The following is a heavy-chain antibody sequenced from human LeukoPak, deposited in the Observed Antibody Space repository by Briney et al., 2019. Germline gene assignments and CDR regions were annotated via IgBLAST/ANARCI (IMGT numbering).Heavy chain of an antibody. V-gene: IGHV5-51*01. Sequence: GESLKISCKGSGYTFTRDWIGWVRQMPGKGLEWMGIIYPGDSETRCSPSFQGQVTISADKSINTVYLQWSSLKASDTAMYYCARQGRSDYWGQGTLVIVSS. CDR2: IYPGDSET. CDR3: ARQGRSDY. CDR1: GYTFTRDW. J-gene: IGHJ4*02.